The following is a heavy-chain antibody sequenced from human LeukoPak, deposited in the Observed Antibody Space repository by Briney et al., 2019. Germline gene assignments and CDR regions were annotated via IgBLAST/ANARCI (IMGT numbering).Heavy chain of an antibody. D-gene: IGHD1/OR15-1a*01. CDR3: AAGEWEQLLIY. V-gene: IGHV1-24*01. J-gene: IGHJ4*02. CDR1: GYSLTELS. Sequence: ASVKDSCKVSGYSLTELSMHWVRPAPGKGPEWVGGFDPADGEIIYPQKFQGRVTMTEDTSSDTAYMELSGLRFEDTAVYYCAAGEWEQLLIYWGQGALVTVSS. CDR2: FDPADGEI.